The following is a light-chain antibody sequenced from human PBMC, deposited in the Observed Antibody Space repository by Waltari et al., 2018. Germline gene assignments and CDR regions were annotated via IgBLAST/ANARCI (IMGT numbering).Light chain of an antibody. CDR2: AAS. V-gene: IGKV3-20*01. CDR3: QQYANSPRT. J-gene: IGKJ1*01. CDR1: HSVSSNN. Sequence: EIVLTQSPGTLSLSPGDRATLSCRASHSVSSNNLAWYQQKPGQAPRLLIYAASSRATGITDRFSGSGSGTDFTLTISRVEPEDFAVYYCQQYANSPRTFGKGTKVEIK.